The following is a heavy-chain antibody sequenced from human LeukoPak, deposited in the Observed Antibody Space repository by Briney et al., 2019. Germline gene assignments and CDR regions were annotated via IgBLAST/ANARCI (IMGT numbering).Heavy chain of an antibody. CDR2: ISYDGSNK. J-gene: IGHJ6*04. CDR3: AKDMVAAAGVLTYYYYYYGMDV. Sequence: GGSLRLSCAASGFTFSSYGMHWVRQAPGKGLEWVAVISYDGSNKYYADSVKGRFTISRDNSKNTLYLQMNSLRAEDTAMYYCAKDMVAAAGVLTYYYYYYGMDVWGKGTTVTVSS. D-gene: IGHD6-13*01. CDR1: GFTFSSYG. V-gene: IGHV3-30*18.